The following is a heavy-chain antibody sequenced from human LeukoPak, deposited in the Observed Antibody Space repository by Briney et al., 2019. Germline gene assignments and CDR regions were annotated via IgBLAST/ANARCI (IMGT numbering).Heavy chain of an antibody. CDR2: IYYSGST. V-gene: IGHV4-59*08. D-gene: IGHD4-23*01. J-gene: IGHJ5*02. CDR3: ARLVVTPSACWFDP. CDR1: GGSISSYY. Sequence: KTSETLSLTCTVSGGSISSYYWSWIRQPPGKGLEWIGYIYYSGSTNYNPSLKSRVTISVDTSKNQFSLKLSSVTAADTAVYYCARLVVTPSACWFDPWGQGTLVTVSS.